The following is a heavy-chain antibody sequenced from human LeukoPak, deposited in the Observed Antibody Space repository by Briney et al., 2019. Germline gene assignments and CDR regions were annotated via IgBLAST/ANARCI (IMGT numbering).Heavy chain of an antibody. J-gene: IGHJ4*02. CDR3: ARSLPVARDYYDSSGSRWDY. CDR2: INPSGGST. Sequence: ASVKVSCKASGYTFTGYYMHWVRQAPGQGLEWMGIINPSGGSTSYAQKFQGRVTMTRDMSTSTVYMELSSLRSEDTAVYYCARSLPVARDYYDSSGSRWDYWGQGTLVTVSS. V-gene: IGHV1-46*01. CDR1: GYTFTGYY. D-gene: IGHD3-22*01.